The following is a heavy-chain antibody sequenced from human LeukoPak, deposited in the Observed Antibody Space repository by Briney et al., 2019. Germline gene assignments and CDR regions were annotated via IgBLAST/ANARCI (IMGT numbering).Heavy chain of an antibody. J-gene: IGHJ6*03. Sequence: PSETLSLTCTVSGGSISSYYWSWIRQPPEKGLEWIGTFYYSGSTYYNSSLKSRVTISVDTSKNQFSLKLSSVTAADTAVYYCASPPGRYYGSGSYYNSLSDYMDVWGKGTTVTVSS. CDR1: GGSISSYY. CDR3: ASPPGRYYGSGSYYNSLSDYMDV. D-gene: IGHD3-10*01. V-gene: IGHV4-39*07. CDR2: FYYSGST.